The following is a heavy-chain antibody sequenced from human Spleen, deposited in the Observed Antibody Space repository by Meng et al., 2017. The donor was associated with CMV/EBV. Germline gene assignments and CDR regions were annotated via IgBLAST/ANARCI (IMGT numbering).Heavy chain of an antibody. V-gene: IGHV3-53*01. D-gene: IGHD7-27*01. CDR1: GFTVSSNY. CDR3: GRDLTGERDH. CDR2: IYSGGST. Sequence: VRLGGAGGGLIQPGGSLRLSCAASGFTVSSNYMSWVRQAPGKGLEWVSVIYSGGSTYYADSVKGRFTISRDNSKNTLYLQMNSLRVDDSAVYYCGRDLTGERDHWGQGTLVTVSS. J-gene: IGHJ4*02.